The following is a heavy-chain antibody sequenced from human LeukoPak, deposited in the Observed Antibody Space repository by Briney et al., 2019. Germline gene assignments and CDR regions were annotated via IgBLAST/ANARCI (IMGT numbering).Heavy chain of an antibody. V-gene: IGHV4-34*01. Sequence: SETLSLTCAVYGGSFSGYYWSWIRQPPGKGLEWIGEINHSGSTNYNPSLRSRVTISVDTSKNQFSLKLSSVTAAGTAVYYCARRARVVTAAYYYYGMDVWGQGTTVTVSS. J-gene: IGHJ6*02. D-gene: IGHD2-21*02. CDR2: INHSGST. CDR3: ARRARVVTAAYYYYGMDV. CDR1: GGSFSGYY.